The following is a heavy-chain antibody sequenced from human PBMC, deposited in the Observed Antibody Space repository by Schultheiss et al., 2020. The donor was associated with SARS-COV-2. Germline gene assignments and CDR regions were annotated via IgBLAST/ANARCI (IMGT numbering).Heavy chain of an antibody. J-gene: IGHJ4*02. V-gene: IGHV1-8*02. CDR1: GGTFSSYA. CDR3: ARHSDYYDSSGYLVD. Sequence: ASVKVSCKASGGTFSSYAISWVRQAPGQGLEWMGWMNPNSGNTGYAQKFQGRVTMTRNTSISTAYMELSRLRSDDTAVYYCARHSDYYDSSGYLVDWGQGTLVTVSS. CDR2: MNPNSGNT. D-gene: IGHD3-22*01.